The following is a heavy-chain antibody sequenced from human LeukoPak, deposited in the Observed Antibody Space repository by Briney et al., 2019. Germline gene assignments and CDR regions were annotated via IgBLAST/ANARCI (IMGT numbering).Heavy chain of an antibody. Sequence: SETLSLTCAVYGGSFSDYYWSWIRQTPGEGRQGIGGIKYSGSTDYNPSLKSRVTMSVDTSKNQFSLKLSSVTAADTAVYYCASRPYYYDSSGYYYYYGMDVWGQGTTVTVSS. CDR1: GGSFSDYY. CDR2: IKYSGST. D-gene: IGHD3-22*01. CDR3: ASRPYYYDSSGYYYYYGMDV. V-gene: IGHV4-34*01. J-gene: IGHJ6*02.